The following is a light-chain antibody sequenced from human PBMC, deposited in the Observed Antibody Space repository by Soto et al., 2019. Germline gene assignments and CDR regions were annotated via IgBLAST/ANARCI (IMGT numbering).Light chain of an antibody. Sequence: QLGQSTSSLSSSVGDIVTSAAQASQDISNYLNWYQQKPGKAPNLLIYDASNLQTGVPSRFSGSGSGTDFTLTIICLQPEDFTTYYCQQSYITTRTFGQGTKVDI. V-gene: IGKV1-39*01. CDR1: QDISNY. CDR2: DAS. J-gene: IGKJ1*01. CDR3: QQSYITTRT.